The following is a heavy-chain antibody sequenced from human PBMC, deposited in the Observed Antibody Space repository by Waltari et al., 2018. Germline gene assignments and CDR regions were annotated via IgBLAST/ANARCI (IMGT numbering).Heavy chain of an antibody. CDR2: IIPIFGTA. D-gene: IGHD4-17*01. J-gene: IGHJ4*02. CDR1: GGTFSSYA. V-gene: IGHV1-69*08. CDR3: ARDAPDYGDYETFDY. Sequence: QVQLVQSGAEVKKPGSSVKVSCKASGGTFSSYAISWVRQAPGQGLEWMGRIIPIFGTANYAQKFQGRVTITAEKSTSTAYMELSSLRSEDTAVYYCARDAPDYGDYETFDYWGQGTLVTVSS.